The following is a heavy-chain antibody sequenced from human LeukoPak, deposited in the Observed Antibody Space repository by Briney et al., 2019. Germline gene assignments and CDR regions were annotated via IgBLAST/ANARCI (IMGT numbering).Heavy chain of an antibody. CDR1: GGSFGGYY. V-gene: IGHV4-34*01. D-gene: IGHD2-15*01. J-gene: IGHJ5*02. CDR3: ARELCSGGSCQSNWFDP. Sequence: SETLSLTCAVYGGSFGGYYWSWIRQPPGKGLEWIGEINHSGSTNYNPSLKSRVTISVDTSKNQFSLKLSSVTAADTAVYYCARELCSGGSCQSNWFDPWGQGTLVTVSS. CDR2: INHSGST.